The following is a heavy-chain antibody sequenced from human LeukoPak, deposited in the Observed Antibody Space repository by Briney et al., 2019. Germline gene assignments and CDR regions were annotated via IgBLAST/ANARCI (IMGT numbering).Heavy chain of an antibody. CDR1: GGSLSSYY. Sequence: SETLSLTCTVSGGSLSSYYWSWIRQPPGKGLEWIGFISYSGSTNYNPSLKSRVTISVDTSKDQFSLKLSSVTAADTAVYYCARERRYYDSSGYYYAMDVWGQGTTVTVSS. V-gene: IGHV4-59*01. J-gene: IGHJ6*02. CDR2: ISYSGST. D-gene: IGHD3-22*01. CDR3: ARERRYYDSSGYYYAMDV.